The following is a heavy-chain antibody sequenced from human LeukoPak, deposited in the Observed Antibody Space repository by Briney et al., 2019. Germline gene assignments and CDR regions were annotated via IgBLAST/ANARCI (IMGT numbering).Heavy chain of an antibody. CDR1: GYTFTGYY. D-gene: IGHD3-3*01. CDR3: ARDYLKRTYDFWSGYYTDY. CDR2: INPNSGGT. Sequence: GASVKVSCKASGYTFTGYYMHWVRQAPGQGLEWMGWINPNSGGTNYAQKFQGRVTMTRDTSISTAYMELSRLRSDDTAVYYCARDYLKRTYDFWSGYYTDYWGQGTLVTVSS. V-gene: IGHV1-2*02. J-gene: IGHJ4*02.